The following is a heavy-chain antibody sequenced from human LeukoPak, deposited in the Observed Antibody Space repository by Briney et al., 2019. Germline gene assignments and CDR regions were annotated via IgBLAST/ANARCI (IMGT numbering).Heavy chain of an antibody. J-gene: IGHJ6*03. CDR3: ARAVRYYYGSGSYYYYYMDV. D-gene: IGHD3-10*01. V-gene: IGHV1-2*02. CDR2: INPNSGGT. CDR1: GYTFTGYY. Sequence: ASVKVSCKASGYTFTGYYMHWVRQAPGQGLEWMGWINPNSGGTNYAQKFQGRVTMTRDTSISTAYMELSRLRSDDTAVYYCARAVRYYYGSGSYYYYYMDVWGKGTTVTVSS.